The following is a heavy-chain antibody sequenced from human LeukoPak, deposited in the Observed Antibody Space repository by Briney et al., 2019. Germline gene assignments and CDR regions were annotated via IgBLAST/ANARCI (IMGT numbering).Heavy chain of an antibody. CDR3: ARDPRPGIAAAGTRGAWFDP. CDR1: GYTFTSYG. J-gene: IGHJ5*02. V-gene: IGHV1-18*01. Sequence: ASVKVSCKASGYTFTSYGISWVRQAPGQGPEWMGWISAYNGNTNYAQKLQGRVTMTTDTSTSTAYMELRSLRSDDTAVYYCARDPRPGIAAAGTRGAWFDPWGQGTLVTVSS. D-gene: IGHD6-13*01. CDR2: ISAYNGNT.